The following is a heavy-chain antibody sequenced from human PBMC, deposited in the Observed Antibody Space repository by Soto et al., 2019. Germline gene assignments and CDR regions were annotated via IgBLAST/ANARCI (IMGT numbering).Heavy chain of an antibody. CDR1: GYTFTSYG. Sequence: QVQLAQSGAEVKKPGASVKVSCKASGYTFTSYGISWVRQAPGQGLEWMGWISAYNGNTNYAQKLQGRVTMTTDTSTSTAYMELRSLRSDDTAVYYCARAFTRQAPSSSPRYFDLWGRGTLVTVSS. CDR2: ISAYNGNT. V-gene: IGHV1-18*01. CDR3: ARAFTRQAPSSSPRYFDL. J-gene: IGHJ2*01. D-gene: IGHD6-6*01.